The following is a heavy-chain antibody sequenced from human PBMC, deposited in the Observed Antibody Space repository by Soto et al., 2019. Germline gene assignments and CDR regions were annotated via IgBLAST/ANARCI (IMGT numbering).Heavy chain of an antibody. V-gene: IGHV4-59*01. D-gene: IGHD7-27*01. CDR1: SVSTSTFY. Sequence: QVQLQESGPGLVKPSETLSLTCTVSSVSTSTFYWSWIRQPPGKGLEWIGYIYSSGTTNYNPSLKSRVTISVDTPKNQFSLRLSSVTAADTAVYYCARDRGGAVWGIDYWGQGTLVTVSS. CDR3: ARDRGGAVWGIDY. CDR2: IYSSGTT. J-gene: IGHJ4*02.